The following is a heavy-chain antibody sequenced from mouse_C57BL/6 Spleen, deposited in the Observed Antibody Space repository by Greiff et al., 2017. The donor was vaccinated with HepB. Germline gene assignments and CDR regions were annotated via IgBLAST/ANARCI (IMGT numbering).Heavy chain of an antibody. Sequence: QVQLQQPGAELVKPGASVKLSCKASGYTFTSYWMHWVKQRPGQGLEWIGMIHPNSGSTNYNEKFKSKATLTVDKSSSTAYMQLSSLTSEDSAVYDCARDLRDGYRAMDYWGQGTSVTVSS. D-gene: IGHD2-3*01. CDR3: ARDLRDGYRAMDY. CDR2: IHPNSGST. J-gene: IGHJ4*01. V-gene: IGHV1-64*01. CDR1: GYTFTSYW.